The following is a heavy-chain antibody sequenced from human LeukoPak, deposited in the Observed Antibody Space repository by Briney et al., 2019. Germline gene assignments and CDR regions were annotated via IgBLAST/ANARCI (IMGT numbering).Heavy chain of an antibody. D-gene: IGHD6-6*01. J-gene: IGHJ3*02. CDR3: ARLPEEYSGAFDI. CDR2: IYYSGST. Sequence: SETLSLTCTVSGGSISSYYWGWIRQPPGKGLEWIGSIYYSGSTYYNPSLKSRVTISVDTSKNQFSLKLSSVTAADTAVYYCARLPEEYSGAFDIWGQGTMVTVSS. CDR1: GGSISSYY. V-gene: IGHV4-39*07.